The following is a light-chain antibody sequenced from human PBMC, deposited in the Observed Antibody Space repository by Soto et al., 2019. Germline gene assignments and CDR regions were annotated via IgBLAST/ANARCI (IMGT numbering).Light chain of an antibody. Sequence: QSALTQPRSVSGSPGQSVTISCTGTSSDVGGYNYVSWYQQHPGKAPKFIIYDVNKRPSGVPDRFSGSKSGTTASLTISGLQADVEADYYCCSYAGSYTMLFGGGTKLTVL. CDR1: SSDVGGYNY. J-gene: IGLJ2*01. V-gene: IGLV2-11*01. CDR3: CSYAGSYTML. CDR2: DVN.